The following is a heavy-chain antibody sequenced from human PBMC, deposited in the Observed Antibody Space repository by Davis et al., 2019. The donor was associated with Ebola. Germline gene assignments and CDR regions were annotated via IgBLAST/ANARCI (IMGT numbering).Heavy chain of an antibody. V-gene: IGHV4-4*02. CDR2: IYHSGIT. J-gene: IGHJ3*02. CDR1: GGSISSSDW. D-gene: IGHD2-2*01. CDR3: ARNRGYCSTTHCSPSDAFDI. Sequence: PSETLSLICAVSGGSISSSDWWSWVRQPPGKGLEWIGEIYHSGITNYNPSLKSRVTTSVDKSKNPFSLKLSSVTAADTAVYYCARNRGYCSTTHCSPSDAFDIWGQGTMVTVSS.